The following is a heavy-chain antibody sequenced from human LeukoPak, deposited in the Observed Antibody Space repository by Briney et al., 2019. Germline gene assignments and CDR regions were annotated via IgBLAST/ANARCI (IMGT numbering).Heavy chain of an antibody. J-gene: IGHJ4*02. V-gene: IGHV3-23*01. CDR2: ISASGGST. CDR1: GFTFRNYA. Sequence: QPGGSLRLSCAASGFTFRNYAMSWVRQAPGKGLEWVSGISASGGSTYYADSVTGRFTISRDNSKNTLYLQMNSLRAEDTAVYYCAASNIVVVPAAIEDYWGQGTLVTVSS. CDR3: AASNIVVVPAAIEDY. D-gene: IGHD2-2*01.